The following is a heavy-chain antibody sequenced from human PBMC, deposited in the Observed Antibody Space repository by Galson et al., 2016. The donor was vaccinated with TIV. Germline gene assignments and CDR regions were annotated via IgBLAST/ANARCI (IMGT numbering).Heavy chain of an antibody. D-gene: IGHD3-9*01. CDR2: INPKDGDT. CDR1: GYSFSDYN. J-gene: IGHJ4*02. CDR3: SRDYDLLTGHSSFDC. V-gene: IGHV1-2*02. Sequence: SVKVSCKASGYSFSDYNIHWVRQAPGQGLQWMGWINPKDGDTYYAQDFQGRVTMTRDTAFTKAYLEMSRLSSAVTALYYCSRDYDLLTGHSSFDCWGQGTVVTVSS.